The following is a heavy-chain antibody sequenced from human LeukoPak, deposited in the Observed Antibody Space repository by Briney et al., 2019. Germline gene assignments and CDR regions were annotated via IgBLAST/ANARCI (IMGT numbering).Heavy chain of an antibody. Sequence: GASVKVSCKASGGTFSSYAISWVRQAPGQGLEWMGGIIPIFGTANYAQKFQGRVTITADESTSTAYMELSGLRSEDTAVYYCAREYSGYDAAFDYWGQGTLVTVSS. CDR1: GGTFSSYA. D-gene: IGHD5-12*01. J-gene: IGHJ4*02. CDR2: IIPIFGTA. V-gene: IGHV1-69*13. CDR3: AREYSGYDAAFDY.